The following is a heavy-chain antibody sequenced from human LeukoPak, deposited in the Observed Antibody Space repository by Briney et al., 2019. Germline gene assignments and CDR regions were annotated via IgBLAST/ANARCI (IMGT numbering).Heavy chain of an antibody. CDR2: ISYDGSNK. V-gene: IGHV3-30-3*01. D-gene: IGHD6-13*01. CDR3: ARGPPYSSSWFGYFDY. J-gene: IGHJ4*02. Sequence: GSLRLSCAASGFTFSSYAMHWVRQAPGKGLEWVAVISYDGSNKYYADSVKGRFTISRDNSKNTLYLQMNSLRAEDTAVYYCARGPPYSSSWFGYFDYWGQGTLVTVSS. CDR1: GFTFSSYA.